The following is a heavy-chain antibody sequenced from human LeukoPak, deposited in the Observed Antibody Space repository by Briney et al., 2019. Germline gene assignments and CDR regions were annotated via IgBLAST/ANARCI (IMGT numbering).Heavy chain of an antibody. Sequence: GGSLRLSCAASGFTFSSYAMSWVRQAPGMGLEWVSAISGSGGSTYYADSVKGRFTISRDNSKNTLYLQMNSLRAEDTAVYYCAKDLGGYYDFWSGYHNWFDPWGQGTLVTVSS. D-gene: IGHD3-3*01. CDR1: GFTFSSYA. CDR3: AKDLGGYYDFWSGYHNWFDP. CDR2: ISGSGGST. J-gene: IGHJ5*02. V-gene: IGHV3-23*01.